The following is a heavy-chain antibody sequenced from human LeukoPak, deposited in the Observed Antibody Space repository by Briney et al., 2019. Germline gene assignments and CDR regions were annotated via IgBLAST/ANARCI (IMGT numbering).Heavy chain of an antibody. Sequence: ASVKVSCKTSGYTFTGYYMHWVRQAPGQGLEWMGWINPNSDGTNYAQKFQGRVTMTRDTSISTAYMELRRLRSDDTAVYYCARGYSGYDLNYFDYWGQGTLVTVSS. CDR2: INPNSDGT. D-gene: IGHD5-12*01. V-gene: IGHV1-2*02. J-gene: IGHJ4*02. CDR3: ARGYSGYDLNYFDY. CDR1: GYTFTGYY.